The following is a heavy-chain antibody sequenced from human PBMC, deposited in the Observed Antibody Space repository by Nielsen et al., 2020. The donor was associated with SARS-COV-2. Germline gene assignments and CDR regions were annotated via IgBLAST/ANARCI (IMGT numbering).Heavy chain of an antibody. J-gene: IGHJ4*02. CDR3: ARSDPIGYCSSTSCYFGY. D-gene: IGHD2-2*01. Sequence: VRQMPGKGLEWMGRIDPSDSYTNYSPSFQGHVTISVDKSISTAYLQWSSLKASDTAMYYCARSDPIGYCSSTSCYFGYWGQGTLVTVSS. V-gene: IGHV5-10-1*01. CDR2: IDPSDSYT.